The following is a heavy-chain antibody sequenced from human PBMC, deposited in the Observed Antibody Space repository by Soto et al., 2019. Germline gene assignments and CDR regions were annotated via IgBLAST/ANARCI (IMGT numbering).Heavy chain of an antibody. D-gene: IGHD5-18*01. CDR3: ENDLDTAMVTGEFDY. CDR2: ISYDGSNK. J-gene: IGHJ4*02. Sequence: QVQLVESGGGVVQPGRSLRLSCAASGFTFSSYGMHWVRQAPGKWLEWVAVISYDGSNKYYADSVKCRFTISRDNSKNTLYLQMNSLRAEDTAVYYCENDLDTAMVTGEFDYWGQGTLVTVSS. CDR1: GFTFSSYG. V-gene: IGHV3-30*18.